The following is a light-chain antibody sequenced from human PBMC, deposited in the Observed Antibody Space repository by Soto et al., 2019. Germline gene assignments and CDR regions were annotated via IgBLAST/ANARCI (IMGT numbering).Light chain of an antibody. J-gene: IGKJ1*01. CDR1: QTVSSSY. CDR2: GAS. CDR3: QQYDKSPRT. V-gene: IGKV3-20*01. Sequence: DIVLTQSPGTLSLSPGDRATLSCRASQTVSSSYLAWYQQKPGQAPRLLIYGASSRATGIPDRFSGSGSGTDFTLTVNRQEPEDFAVYYCQQYDKSPRTFGQGTKVDIK.